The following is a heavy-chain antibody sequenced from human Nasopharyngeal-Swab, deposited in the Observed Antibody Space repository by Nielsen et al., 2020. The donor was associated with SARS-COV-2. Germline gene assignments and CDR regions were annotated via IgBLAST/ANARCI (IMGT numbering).Heavy chain of an antibody. CDR3: ARHTIFGEAPFDY. J-gene: IGHJ4*02. V-gene: IGHV1-46*01. Sequence: ASVKVSCKASGYTFTSYYMHWVRQAPGQGLEWMGIINPSGGSTSYAQKFQDRVTITADESTSTAYMELSSLRSEDTAVYYCARHTIFGEAPFDYWGQGTLVTVSS. CDR1: GYTFTSYY. D-gene: IGHD3-3*01. CDR2: INPSGGST.